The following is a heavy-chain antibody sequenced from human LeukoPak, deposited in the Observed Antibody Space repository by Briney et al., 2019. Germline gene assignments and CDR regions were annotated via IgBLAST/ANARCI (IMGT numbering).Heavy chain of an antibody. J-gene: IGHJ4*02. CDR1: GFTFSRYW. V-gene: IGHV3-7*01. CDR3: GVVY. CDR2: IREDGSEK. Sequence: PGGSLRLSCAASGFTFSRYWMNWVRQAPGKGLEWVANIREDGSEKYYVDSVKGRFTISRDNTQNLLYLEMSSLRAEDTAVYYCGVVYWGQGTLVTVSS.